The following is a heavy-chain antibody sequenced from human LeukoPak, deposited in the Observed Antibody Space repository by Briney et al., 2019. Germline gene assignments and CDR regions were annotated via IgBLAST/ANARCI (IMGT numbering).Heavy chain of an antibody. V-gene: IGHV3-33*08. CDR3: AGETGLRTFDY. D-gene: IGHD3-10*01. CDR1: GFTVSSNY. J-gene: IGHJ4*02. CDR2: IWNDGSNT. Sequence: PGGSLRLSCAASGFTVSSNYMSWVRQAPGRGLEWVAVIWNDGSNTYYADSVKGRFTISRDNSKNTLYLQLNSLRAEDTAVYYCAGETGLRTFDYWGQGTLVTVSS.